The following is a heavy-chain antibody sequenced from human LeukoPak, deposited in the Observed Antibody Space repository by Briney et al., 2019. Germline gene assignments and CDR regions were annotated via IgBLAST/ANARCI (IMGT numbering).Heavy chain of an antibody. CDR3: ARGRFGLSLDY. D-gene: IGHD3-16*01. CDR2: LSANGGET. CDR1: GFTFSTYS. J-gene: IGHJ4*02. V-gene: IGHV3-23*01. Sequence: GRSLRPSWPAAGFTFSTYSISWARQAPGKGRGWVSSLSANGGETYYPDSVKGRFTISSDNYKNTLYLQMNSLRVEDTAVYYCARGRFGLSLDYWGQGTLVTVSS.